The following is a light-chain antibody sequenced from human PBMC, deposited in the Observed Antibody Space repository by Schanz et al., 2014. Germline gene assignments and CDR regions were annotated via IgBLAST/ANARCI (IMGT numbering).Light chain of an antibody. CDR3: CSYVSSSAVL. CDR2: DVS. V-gene: IGLV2-23*02. CDR1: SSDVGGYNF. J-gene: IGLJ2*01. Sequence: QSALTQPASVSGSPGQSITISCTGSSSDVGGYNFVSWYQHHPGQAPKLLIYDVSKRPSGVYTRFSGSKSGNTASLTISGLQAEDEADYYCCSYVSSSAVLFGGGTKLTVL.